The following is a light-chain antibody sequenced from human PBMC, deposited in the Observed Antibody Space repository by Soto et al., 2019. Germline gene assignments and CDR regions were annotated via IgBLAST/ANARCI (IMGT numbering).Light chain of an antibody. CDR2: DAS. CDR3: QHSHYFPLT. J-gene: IGKJ3*01. CDR1: QDISKY. Sequence: DIQMTQSPSSLSASIGDTVIITCQASQDISKYVNWYQQRRGRAPKLLIYDASYLETGVPFRFSGRGSRTNFTFTINGLQPEYTATYYCQHSHYFPLTFGPGTTLDV. V-gene: IGKV1-33*01.